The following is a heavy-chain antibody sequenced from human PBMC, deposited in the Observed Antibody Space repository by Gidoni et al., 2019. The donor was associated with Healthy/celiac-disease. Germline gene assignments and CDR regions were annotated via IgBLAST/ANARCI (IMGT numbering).Heavy chain of an antibody. CDR1: GGSSSSGGYY. CDR3: ARGFVYSRYPRGMDY. D-gene: IGHD6-13*01. Sequence: QVQLQESGPGLVKPSQTLSLPCTVSGGSSSSGGYYWSWIRQHPGTGLVWIGYIYYSGTTYYIPSLKSRVTISVDTSKNQFSLKLSSVTAADTAVYYCARGFVYSRYPRGMDYWGQGTLVTVSS. V-gene: IGHV4-31*03. J-gene: IGHJ4*02. CDR2: IYYSGTT.